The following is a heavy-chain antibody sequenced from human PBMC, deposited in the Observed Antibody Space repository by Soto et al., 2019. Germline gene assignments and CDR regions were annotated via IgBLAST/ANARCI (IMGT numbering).Heavy chain of an antibody. Sequence: VASVKVSCKASGYTFTSYYMHWVRRAPGEGLEWMGIINPSGSSASYAKEFQGRLTLTSDMPTRTVYMQLSNLRSDDTAVYYCAGASSRVSSVVAAYWGQGTLVTISS. J-gene: IGHJ4*02. V-gene: IGHV1-46*01. CDR2: INPSGSSA. CDR1: GYTFTSYY. CDR3: AGASSRVSSVVAAY. D-gene: IGHD2-15*01.